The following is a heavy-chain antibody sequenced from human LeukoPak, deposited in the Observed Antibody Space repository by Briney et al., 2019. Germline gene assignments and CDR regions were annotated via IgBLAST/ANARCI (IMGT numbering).Heavy chain of an antibody. CDR3: ARAAIAVAGDYHYHYMDV. CDR1: GYTFTGRY. Sequence: GASVKVSCKASGYTFTGRYMHWVRQAPGQGLEWMGWIYPTSGDIDYSHIFEGRVTMTRDTSTSTAYMELSRLRSDDTAVYYCARAAIAVAGDYHYHYMDVWGKGTTDTVSS. D-gene: IGHD6-19*01. CDR2: IYPTSGDI. J-gene: IGHJ6*03. V-gene: IGHV1-2*02.